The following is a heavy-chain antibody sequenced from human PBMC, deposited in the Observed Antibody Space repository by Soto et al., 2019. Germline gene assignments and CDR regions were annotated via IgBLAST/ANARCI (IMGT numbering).Heavy chain of an antibody. V-gene: IGHV3-7*04. J-gene: IGHJ4*02. CDR1: GFSCGTCW. CDR2: IKEEEGHI. Sequence: GGSLCLACAACGFSCGTCWMSWVRQAKGKGLEWGADIKEEEGHINYLDSVTGRFTSSRDNAKNSLYLQMNGLRAEDTAFYYCARVILGSTRNDPDFWGQGTLVTVSA. CDR3: ARVILGSTRNDPDF. D-gene: IGHD3-10*01.